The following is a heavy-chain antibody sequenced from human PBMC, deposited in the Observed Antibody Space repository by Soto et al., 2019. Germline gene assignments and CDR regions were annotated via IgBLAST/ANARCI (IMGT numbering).Heavy chain of an antibody. V-gene: IGHV4-30-2*01. CDR3: ARGSPTIDWYNWFDP. Sequence: PSETLSLTCTVSGGSISSGGYSWSWIRQPPGKGLEWIGYIYHSGSTFYNPSLKRRVTISVDRSKNQFSLNLSSITAADTAVYYCARGSPTIDWYNWFDPWGQGTLVTVSS. D-gene: IGHD1-26*01. J-gene: IGHJ5*02. CDR1: GGSISSGGYS. CDR2: IYHSGST.